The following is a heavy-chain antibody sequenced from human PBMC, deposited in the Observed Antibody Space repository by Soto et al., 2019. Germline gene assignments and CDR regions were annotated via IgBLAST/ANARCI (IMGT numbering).Heavy chain of an antibody. CDR3: ARGAAGAGESLSY. V-gene: IGHV3-30-3*01. CDR2: ISYDGSNK. J-gene: IGHJ4*02. D-gene: IGHD1-26*01. CDR1: GFTFSSYA. Sequence: QVQLVESGGGVVQPGRSLRLSCAASGFTFSSYAMHWVRQAPGKGLEWVAVISYDGSNKYYADSVKGRFTISRDNSKNTLYLQMNSLRAEDTAVYYCARGAAGAGESLSYWGQGTLVTVSS.